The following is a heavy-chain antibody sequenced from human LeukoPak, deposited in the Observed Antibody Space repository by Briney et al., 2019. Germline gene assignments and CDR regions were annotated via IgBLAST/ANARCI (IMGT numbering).Heavy chain of an antibody. V-gene: IGHV4-61*01. CDR3: ARRGSNWYNYFDS. CDR2: IQYNVRT. D-gene: IGHD6-13*01. Sequence: PSETLSLTCTVSGDSVSSGSHYWSWIRQPPGKGLEWIGYIQYNVRTNYNPSLKSRVTISVDTSKNQFSLKLSSVTAADTAVYYCARRGSNWYNYFDSWGQGTLVTVSS. J-gene: IGHJ4*02. CDR1: GDSVSSGSHY.